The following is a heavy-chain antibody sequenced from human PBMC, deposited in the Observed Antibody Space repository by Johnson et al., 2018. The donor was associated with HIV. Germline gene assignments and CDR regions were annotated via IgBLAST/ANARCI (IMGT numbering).Heavy chain of an antibody. CDR2: IYSRDTT. V-gene: IGHV3-53*05. Sequence: VQLVETGGGLIQPGGSLRLSCVASGFTVRKGLEWVSVIYSRDTTYYADSVKGRFSISRDSSKNTLYLQMNSLRAEDMAVYYCARGWELLTPAFDIWGQGTMVTVSS. D-gene: IGHD1-26*01. CDR3: ARGWELLTPAFDI. J-gene: IGHJ3*02. CDR1: GFTVR.